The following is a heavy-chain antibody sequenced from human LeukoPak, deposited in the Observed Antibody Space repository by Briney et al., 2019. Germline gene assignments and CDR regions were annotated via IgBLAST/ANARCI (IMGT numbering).Heavy chain of an antibody. Sequence: GGSLRLSCAASGFTVRSNYMSWVRQAPGKGLEWVSVIYSCGSTYYADSVKGRFTISRDNSKNTLYLQMNSLRAEDTAVYYCVILGSPFDYWGQGTLVTVSS. CDR3: VILGSPFDY. D-gene: IGHD3-10*01. J-gene: IGHJ4*02. CDR1: GFTVRSNY. V-gene: IGHV3-66*01. CDR2: IYSCGST.